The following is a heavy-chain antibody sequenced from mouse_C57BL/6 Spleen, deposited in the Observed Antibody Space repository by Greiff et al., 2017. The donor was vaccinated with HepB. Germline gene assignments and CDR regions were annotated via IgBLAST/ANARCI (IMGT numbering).Heavy chain of an antibody. D-gene: IGHD2-1*01. J-gene: IGHJ3*01. CDR2: IDPETGGT. CDR3: LLSWFAY. V-gene: IGHV1-15*01. Sequence: VKLQESGAELVRPGASVTLSCKASGYTFTDYEMHWVKQTPVHGLEWIGAIDPETGGTAYNQKFKGKAILTADKSSSTAYMELRSLTSEDSAVYYCLLSWFAYWGQGTLVTVSA. CDR1: GYTFTDYE.